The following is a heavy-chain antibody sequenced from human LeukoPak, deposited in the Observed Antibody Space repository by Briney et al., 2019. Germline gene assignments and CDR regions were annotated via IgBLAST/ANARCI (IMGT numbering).Heavy chain of an antibody. V-gene: IGHV4-39*01. CDR3: ARLKIDRYCSSTSCYAFDY. Sequence: SETLSLTRTVSGGSISSSSYYWGWIRQPPGKGLEWIGSIYYSGSTYYNPSLKSRVTISVDTSKNQFSLKLSSVTAADTAVYYCARLKIDRYCSSTSCYAFDYWGQGTLVTVSS. CDR2: IYYSGST. CDR1: GGSISSSSYY. D-gene: IGHD2-2*01. J-gene: IGHJ4*02.